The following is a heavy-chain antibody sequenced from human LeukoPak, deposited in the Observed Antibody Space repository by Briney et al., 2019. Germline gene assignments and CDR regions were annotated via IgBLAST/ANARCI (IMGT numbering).Heavy chain of an antibody. CDR3: GKDLVVVDV. CDR1: GFTFSSYA. V-gene: IGHV3-23*01. D-gene: IGHD2-15*01. Sequence: GGSLRLSCAAAGFTFSSYAMSWVRQAPGKGVGWVSAISGSGGSTYYVHSVTGRFSVSRNSSENTQYLQMNSLRAEDTAVYYCGKDLVVVDVWGQGTTVIVSS. CDR2: ISGSGGST. J-gene: IGHJ6*02.